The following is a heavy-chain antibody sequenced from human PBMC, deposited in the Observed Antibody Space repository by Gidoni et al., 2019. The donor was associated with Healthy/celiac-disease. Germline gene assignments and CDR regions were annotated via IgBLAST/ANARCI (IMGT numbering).Heavy chain of an antibody. Sequence: EVQLLESGGGLVQPGGSLRLSCAASGFTFSSYAMSWVRQAPGKGLEWVSAISGSGGSTYYADSVKGRFTISRDNSKNTLYLQMNSLRAEDTAVYYCAKDRGIRITMVVVVNNYFDYWGQGTLVTVSS. CDR2: ISGSGGST. CDR1: GFTFSSYA. D-gene: IGHD3-22*01. V-gene: IGHV3-23*01. CDR3: AKDRGIRITMVVVVNNYFDY. J-gene: IGHJ4*02.